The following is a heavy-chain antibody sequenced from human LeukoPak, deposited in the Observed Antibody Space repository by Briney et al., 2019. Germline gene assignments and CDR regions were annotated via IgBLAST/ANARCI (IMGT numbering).Heavy chain of an antibody. V-gene: IGHV2-5*02. CDR1: GFSLSASGVG. Sequence: ESGPTLVKPTETLTLTCTFSGFSLSASGVGVGWIRQPPGKALEWLALIYWGDDMRYSLSLESRLTITKDTSKNQVVLTMTNMDPVDTATYYCAHKGGGFDIWGQGTMVTVSS. J-gene: IGHJ3*02. D-gene: IGHD2-15*01. CDR2: IYWGDDM. CDR3: AHKGGGFDI.